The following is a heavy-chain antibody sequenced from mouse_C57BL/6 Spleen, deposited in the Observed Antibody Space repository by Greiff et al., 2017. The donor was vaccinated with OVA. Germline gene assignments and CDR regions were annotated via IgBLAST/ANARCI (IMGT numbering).Heavy chain of an antibody. CDR2: INPGSGGT. D-gene: IGHD1-1*01. J-gene: IGHJ3*01. V-gene: IGHV1-54*01. CDR1: GYAFTNYL. Sequence: QVHVKQSGAELVRPGTSVKVSCKASGYAFTNYLIEWVKQRPGQGLEWIGVINPGSGGTNYNEKFKGKATLTADKSSSTAYMQLSSLTSEDSAVYFCARGDYYYGSSYEGFAYWGQGTLVTVSA. CDR3: ARGDYYYGSSYEGFAY.